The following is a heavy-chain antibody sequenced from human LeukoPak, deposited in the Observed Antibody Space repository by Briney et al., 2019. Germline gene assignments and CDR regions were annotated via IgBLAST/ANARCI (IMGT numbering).Heavy chain of an antibody. CDR3: ARDGPTTRYMDV. CDR1: GFTFSSYG. D-gene: IGHD4-17*01. CDR2: ISSSGSTI. V-gene: IGHV3-48*04. J-gene: IGHJ6*03. Sequence: GGTLRLSCAASGFTFSSYGMSWVRQAPGKGLEWVSYISSSGSTIYHADSVKGRFTISRDNAKNSLYLQMNSLRAEDTAVYYCARDGPTTRYMDVWGKGTTVTISS.